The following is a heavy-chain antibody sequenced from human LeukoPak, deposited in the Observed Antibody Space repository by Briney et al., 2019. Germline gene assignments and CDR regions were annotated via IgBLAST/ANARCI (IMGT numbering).Heavy chain of an antibody. CDR1: GGSISMSTYH. CDR3: AGSTGSCYS. Sequence: SETLSLTCTVSGGSISMSTYHWGWIRQPPGKGLEWIGSIHYSGSTYYNPSLKNRVAISVDTSKNQFSLQLSSVTAADTAVYYCAGSTGSCYSWGQGTLVTVSS. J-gene: IGHJ4*02. D-gene: IGHD6-19*01. CDR2: IHYSGST. V-gene: IGHV4-39*01.